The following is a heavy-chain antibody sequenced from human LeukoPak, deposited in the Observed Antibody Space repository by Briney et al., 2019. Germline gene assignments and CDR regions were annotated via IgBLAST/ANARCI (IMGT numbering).Heavy chain of an antibody. D-gene: IGHD3-9*01. Sequence: SETLSLTCTVSGGSISSSSYYWGWIRQPPGKGLEWIGSIYYSGSTNYNPSLKSRVTISVDTSKNQFSLKLSSVTAADTAVYYCARVQESQIDYYFDYWGRGTLVTVSS. CDR1: GGSISSSSYY. CDR2: IYYSGST. V-gene: IGHV4-39*07. CDR3: ARVQESQIDYYFDY. J-gene: IGHJ4*01.